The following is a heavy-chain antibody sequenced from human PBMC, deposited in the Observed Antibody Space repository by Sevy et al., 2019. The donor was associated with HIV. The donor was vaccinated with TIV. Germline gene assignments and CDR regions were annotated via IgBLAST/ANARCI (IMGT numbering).Heavy chain of an antibody. Sequence: GGSLRLSCAASGFTFSSYAMSWVRQAPGKGLEWVSAISGSGGSTYYADSVKGRFTISRDNSKNTLNLQMNSLRAEDTAVYYCAKVLDDFWSGYGWFHPWGQGTLVTVSS. J-gene: IGHJ5*02. CDR1: GFTFSSYA. V-gene: IGHV3-23*01. CDR3: AKVLDDFWSGYGWFHP. CDR2: ISGSGGST. D-gene: IGHD3-3*01.